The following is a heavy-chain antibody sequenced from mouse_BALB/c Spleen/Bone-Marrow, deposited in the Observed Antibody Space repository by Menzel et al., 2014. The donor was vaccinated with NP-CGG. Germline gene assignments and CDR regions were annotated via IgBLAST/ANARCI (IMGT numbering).Heavy chain of an antibody. J-gene: IGHJ4*01. V-gene: IGHV1-54*01. CDR1: GHAFTNYL. Sequence: QVQLQQSGAELVRPGTSVKVSCKASGHAFTNYLLEWVKQRPGQGLEWIGVINPGSGGTKYNEKFKDKATLTVDKSSSTAYMQLSSLTSDDSAVYFCARRNRDYYAMDYWGQGTSVTVSS. CDR2: INPGSGGT. CDR3: ARRNRDYYAMDY.